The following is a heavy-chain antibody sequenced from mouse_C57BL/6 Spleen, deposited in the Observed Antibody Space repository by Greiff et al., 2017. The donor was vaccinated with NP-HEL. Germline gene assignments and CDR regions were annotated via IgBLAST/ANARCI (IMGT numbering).Heavy chain of an antibody. D-gene: IGHD2-5*01. V-gene: IGHV5-16*01. CDR3: ARDIGLYSNYDYAMDY. J-gene: IGHJ4*01. CDR2: INYDGSST. Sequence: EVKLMESEGGLVQPGSSMKLSCTASGFTFSDYYMAWVRQVPEKGLEWVANINYDGSSTYYLDSLKSRFIISRDIAKNILYLQMSSLKSEDTATYYCARDIGLYSNYDYAMDYWGQGTSVTVSS. CDR1: GFTFSDYY.